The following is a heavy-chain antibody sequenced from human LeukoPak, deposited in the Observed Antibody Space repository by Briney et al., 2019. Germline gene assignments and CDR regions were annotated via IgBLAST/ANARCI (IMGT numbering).Heavy chain of an antibody. J-gene: IGHJ4*02. V-gene: IGHV4-61*02. CDR3: ARDGYNYRRFDY. D-gene: IGHD5-24*01. CDR1: GGSISSGSYY. CDR2: IYTSGST. Sequence: PSETLSLTCTVSGGSISSGSYYWSWIRQPAGKGLEWIGRIYTSGSTNYNPSLKSRVTISVDTSKNQFSLKLSSVTAADTAVYYCARDGYNYRRFDYWGREPWSPSPQ.